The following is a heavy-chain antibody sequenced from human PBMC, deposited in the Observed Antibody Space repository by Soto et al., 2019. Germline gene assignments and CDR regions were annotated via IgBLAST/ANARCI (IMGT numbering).Heavy chain of an antibody. CDR2: IIPIFGTA. CDR1: GGTFSSYA. V-gene: IGHV1-69*01. D-gene: IGHD2-2*01. Sequence: QVQLVQSGAEVKKPGSSVKVSCKASGGTFSSYAISWVRQAPGQGLEWMGGIIPIFGTANYAQKFQGRVTITADESTSTAYMELSSLRSEDTAVYYCARDIVVVPAAIGYYYYGMDVWGQGTTATVSS. J-gene: IGHJ6*02. CDR3: ARDIVVVPAAIGYYYYGMDV.